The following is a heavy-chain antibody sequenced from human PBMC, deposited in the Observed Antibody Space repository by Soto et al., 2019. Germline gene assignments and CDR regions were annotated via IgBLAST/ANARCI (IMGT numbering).Heavy chain of an antibody. Sequence: PGGSLRLSCAASGFTFSSYGMHWVRQAPGKGLEWVAVIWYDGSNKYYADSVKGRFTISRDNSKNTLYLQMNSLRAEDTAVYYCARDEGDYVFPYWGQGTLVTVSS. CDR3: ARDEGDYVFPY. D-gene: IGHD4-17*01. CDR2: IWYDGSNK. V-gene: IGHV3-33*01. CDR1: GFTFSSYG. J-gene: IGHJ4*02.